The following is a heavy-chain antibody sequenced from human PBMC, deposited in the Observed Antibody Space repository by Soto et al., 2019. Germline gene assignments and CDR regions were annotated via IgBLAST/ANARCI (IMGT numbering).Heavy chain of an antibody. D-gene: IGHD3-9*01. J-gene: IGHJ4*02. CDR3: AKGLRYFDWLDY. Sequence: HPGGSLRLSCEASGFTFETTALSWVRQAPGKGLEWVATISGTGLSKYYADSMKSRFIISRDNSRNTLYLQMNSLRAEDTAVYYCAKGLRYFDWLDYWGQGTLVTVS. V-gene: IGHV3-23*01. CDR2: ISGTGLSK. CDR1: GFTFETTA.